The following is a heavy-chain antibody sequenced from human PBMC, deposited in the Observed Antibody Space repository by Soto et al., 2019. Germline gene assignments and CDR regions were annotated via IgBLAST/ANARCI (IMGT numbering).Heavy chain of an antibody. J-gene: IGHJ4*02. Sequence: PGGSLRLSCAASGFTFSSYAMSWVRQAPGKGLEWVSAISGSGGSTYYADSVKGRFTISRDNSKKTLYLQMNSLRAEDTAVYYCAKVEKSSGWYLYYFDYWGQGTMVTV. V-gene: IGHV3-23*01. CDR2: ISGSGGST. CDR3: AKVEKSSGWYLYYFDY. CDR1: GFTFSSYA. D-gene: IGHD6-19*01.